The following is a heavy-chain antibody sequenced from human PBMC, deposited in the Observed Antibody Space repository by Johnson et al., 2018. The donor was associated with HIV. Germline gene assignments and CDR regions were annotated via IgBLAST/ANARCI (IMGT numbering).Heavy chain of an antibody. CDR1: GFTFSSYG. CDR2: IRYDGSNK. D-gene: IGHD1-26*01. Sequence: VQLVESGGGVVQPGGSLRLSCAASGFTFSSYGMHWVRQAPGKGLEWVAFIRYDGSNKYYADSVKGRFTISRDNSKNTLYLQMNSLRAEDTAVYYCAKDQPHRIVGATEKLAFDIWGQGTMVTVSS. J-gene: IGHJ3*02. V-gene: IGHV3-30*02. CDR3: AKDQPHRIVGATEKLAFDI.